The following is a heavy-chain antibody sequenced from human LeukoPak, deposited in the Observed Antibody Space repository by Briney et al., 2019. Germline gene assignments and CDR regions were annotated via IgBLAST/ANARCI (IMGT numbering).Heavy chain of an antibody. CDR3: ARVGHSYVINDWSRTGLGAYPTKYYYHMDV. CDR2: INHSGST. V-gene: IGHV4-34*01. Sequence: PSETLSLTCAVYGGSFNGYYWSWIRQPQGKGLEWIGEINHSGSTNYDLSLKSRVTISVDTSKNQFSLKLSSVTAADTAVYFCARVGHSYVINDWSRTGLGAYPTKYYYHMDVWGKGTTVTVSS. J-gene: IGHJ6*03. D-gene: IGHD5-18*01. CDR1: GGSFNGYY.